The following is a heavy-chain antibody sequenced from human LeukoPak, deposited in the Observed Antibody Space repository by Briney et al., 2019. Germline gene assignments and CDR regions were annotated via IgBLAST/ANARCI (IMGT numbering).Heavy chain of an antibody. D-gene: IGHD5-12*01. J-gene: IGHJ4*02. CDR1: GDSFNTNY. V-gene: IGHV4-4*07. CDR2: IYTSGST. Sequence: SETLSLTCTLPGDSFNTNYWSWIRHPAGKGLEWIGRIYTSGSTNYNPSLKSRVTMSVDTSKNQFSLKLSSVTAADTAVYYCARENLSGYEPRIDYWGQGTLVTVSS. CDR3: ARENLSGYEPRIDY.